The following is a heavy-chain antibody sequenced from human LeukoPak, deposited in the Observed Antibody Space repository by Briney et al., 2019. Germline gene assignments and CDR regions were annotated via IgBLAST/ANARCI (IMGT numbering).Heavy chain of an antibody. Sequence: ASVKVSCKASGYTFTSYGISWVRQAPGQGLEWMGWISAYNGNTNYAQKLQGRVTMTTDTSTSTAYMELRSLRSDDTAVYYCARTRGYSYGYHYYGMDVWGQGTTVTVSS. J-gene: IGHJ6*02. CDR2: ISAYNGNT. CDR3: ARTRGYSYGYHYYGMDV. D-gene: IGHD5-18*01. CDR1: GYTFTSYG. V-gene: IGHV1-18*01.